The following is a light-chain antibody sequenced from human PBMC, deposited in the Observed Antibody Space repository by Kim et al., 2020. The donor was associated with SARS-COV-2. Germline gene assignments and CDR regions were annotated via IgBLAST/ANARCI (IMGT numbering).Light chain of an antibody. V-gene: IGLV2-14*01. CDR2: DVS. Sequence: QSALTQPASVSGSPGQSITISCTGTSSDVGGYKDISWYQQHPSKAPKNMIYDVSKRPSGVSNRFSGSKSGNTASLTISGLQTEDEADYYCSSYTSNNTWVFGGGTKVTVL. CDR3: SSYTSNNTWV. CDR1: SSDVGGYKD. J-gene: IGLJ3*02.